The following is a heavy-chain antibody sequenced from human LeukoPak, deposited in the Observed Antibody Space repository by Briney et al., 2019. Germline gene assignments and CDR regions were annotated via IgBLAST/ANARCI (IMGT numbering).Heavy chain of an antibody. D-gene: IGHD6-19*01. CDR1: GGSIRSSSYY. CDR3: ARVSGQFYFYYYMDV. J-gene: IGHJ6*03. CDR2: IYYSGST. V-gene: IGHV4-39*01. Sequence: SETLSLTCTVSGGSIRSSSYYWGWIRQPPGKGLEWIVSIYYSGSTYYNPSLKSRVTISVDTSKNQFSLRLSSVTAADTAVYYCARVSGQFYFYYYMDVWGKGTTVTISS.